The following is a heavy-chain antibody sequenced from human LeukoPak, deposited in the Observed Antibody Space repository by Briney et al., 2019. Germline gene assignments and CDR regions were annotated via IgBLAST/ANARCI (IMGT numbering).Heavy chain of an antibody. D-gene: IGHD3-22*01. V-gene: IGHV3-23*01. J-gene: IGHJ4*02. Sequence: GGSLRLSCAASGLTFSSYAMSWVRQAPGKGLEWVSAISGSGGSTYYADSVKGRFTISRDNSKNTLYLQMNSLRAEDTAVYYCAKALYYYDSSGYPTYYFDYWGQGTLVTVSS. CDR1: GLTFSSYA. CDR2: ISGSGGST. CDR3: AKALYYYDSSGYPTYYFDY.